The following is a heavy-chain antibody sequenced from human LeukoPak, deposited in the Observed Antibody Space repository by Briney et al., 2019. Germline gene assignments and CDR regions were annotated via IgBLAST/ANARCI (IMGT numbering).Heavy chain of an antibody. J-gene: IGHJ6*02. CDR2: INAGNGNT. CDR3: ARDLVEVVVITTRVYYGMDV. Sequence: ASVKVSCKASGYTFGSYGISWVRQAPGQGLEWVGWINAGNGNTKYSQKFQGRVTITRDTSASTAYMELSSLRSEDTAVYYCARDLVEVVVITTRVYYGMDVWGQGTTVTVSS. V-gene: IGHV1-3*01. CDR1: GYTFGSYG. D-gene: IGHD3-22*01.